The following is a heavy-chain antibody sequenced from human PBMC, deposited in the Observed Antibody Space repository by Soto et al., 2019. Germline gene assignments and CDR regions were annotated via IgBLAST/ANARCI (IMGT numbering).Heavy chain of an antibody. D-gene: IGHD3-22*01. CDR3: ARGVYDSSGYDYNWFDP. CDR1: GYSISSGYY. J-gene: IGHJ5*02. CDR2: IYHSGST. V-gene: IGHV4-38-2*01. Sequence: PSETLSLTCAVSGYSISSGYYWGWIRQPPGKGLEWIGSIYHSGSTYYNPSLKSRVTISVDTSKNQFSLKLSSVTAADTAVYYCARGVYDSSGYDYNWFDPWGQGTLVTVSS.